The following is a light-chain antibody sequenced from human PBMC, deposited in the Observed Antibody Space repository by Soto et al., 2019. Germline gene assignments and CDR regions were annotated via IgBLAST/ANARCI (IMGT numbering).Light chain of an antibody. CDR3: SSYTSSSTLVG. Sequence: QSALTQPASVSGSPGQSITISCTGTSSDFGGYNYVSWYQQHPGKAPKLMIYDVSNRPSGVSNRFSGSKSGNTASLTSSGLPAEEEADYDCSSYTSSSTLVGFGGGTKLTVL. CDR1: SSDFGGYNY. CDR2: DVS. V-gene: IGLV2-14*01. J-gene: IGLJ2*01.